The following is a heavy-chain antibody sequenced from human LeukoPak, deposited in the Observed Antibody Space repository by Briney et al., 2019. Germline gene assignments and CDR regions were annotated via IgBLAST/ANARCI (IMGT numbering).Heavy chain of an antibody. CDR3: TRKYTSSWSFDY. CDR1: GGSISSSGYF. CDR2: IYYSGST. V-gene: IGHV4-39*01. J-gene: IGHJ4*02. Sequence: SETLSLTCTVSGGSISSSGYFWGWIRQPPGKGLEWIGSIYYSGSTYYNPSLKSRVTISVDTSKNQFSLKLISLTAADTAVYYCTRKYTSSWSFDYWGQGTLVTVSS. D-gene: IGHD6-13*01.